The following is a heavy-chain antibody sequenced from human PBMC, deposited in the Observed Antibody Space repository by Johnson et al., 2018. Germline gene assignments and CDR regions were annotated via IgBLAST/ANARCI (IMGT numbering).Heavy chain of an antibody. CDR1: GDSIRNNY. CDR2: IYNNGAT. CDR3: ARGAHYFSY. Sequence: QVQLQESGPGLVKPSGTLSLTCSVSGDSIRNNYWMWIRQPPGKGLEWIGSIYNNGATNYNPSLKSRLTMSMDTSKDSFSLKLNSVAAADTAVYYRARGAHYFSYWGHGSLVTVSS. J-gene: IGHJ4*01. V-gene: IGHV4-59*01.